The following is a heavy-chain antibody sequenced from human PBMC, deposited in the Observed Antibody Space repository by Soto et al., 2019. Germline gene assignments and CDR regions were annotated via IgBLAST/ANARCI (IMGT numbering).Heavy chain of an antibody. CDR3: AVAVAGPTAIGY. J-gene: IGHJ4*02. D-gene: IGHD6-19*01. Sequence: GGSLRLSCAASGFNFSSYGMHWVRQAPGKGLVWVSRINSDGSSTSYADSVKGRFTISRDNAKNTLYLQMNSLRAEDTAVYYCAVAVAGPTAIGYWGQGTLVTVSS. CDR2: INSDGSST. CDR1: GFNFSSYG. V-gene: IGHV3-74*01.